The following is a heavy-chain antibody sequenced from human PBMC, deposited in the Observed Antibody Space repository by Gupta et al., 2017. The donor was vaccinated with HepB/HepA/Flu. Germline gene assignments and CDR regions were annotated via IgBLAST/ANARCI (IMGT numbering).Heavy chain of an antibody. CDR2: ISISGDTT. V-gene: IGHV3-23*01. CDR3: ASEIRPNDY. Sequence: EVQLWQSAGALVQPVGSLRLSGAASGFTFSSHAMSWVRQAPGKGLEWVSSISISGDTTSYADSVKGRFTISRDNSKNTVYLQMNSLRVEDTAVYFCASEIRPNDYWGQGTLVTVSS. D-gene: IGHD1-1*01. J-gene: IGHJ4*02. CDR1: GFTFSSHA.